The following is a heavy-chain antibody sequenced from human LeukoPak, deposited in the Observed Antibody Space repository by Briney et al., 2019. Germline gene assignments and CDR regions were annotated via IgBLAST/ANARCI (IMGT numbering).Heavy chain of an antibody. Sequence: SETPSLTCAVYGGSFSGYYWSWIRQPPGKGLEWIGEINHSGSTNYNPSLKSRVTMSVDTSKNQFSLELSSVTAADTAVYYCARDWAWDYYYGMDVWGQGTTVTVSS. V-gene: IGHV4-34*01. D-gene: IGHD3-16*01. J-gene: IGHJ6*02. CDR3: ARDWAWDYYYGMDV. CDR1: GGSFSGYY. CDR2: INHSGST.